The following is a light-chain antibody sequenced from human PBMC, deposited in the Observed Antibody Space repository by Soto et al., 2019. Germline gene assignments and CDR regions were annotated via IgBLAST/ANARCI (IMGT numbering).Light chain of an antibody. V-gene: IGKV1-39*01. CDR2: AAS. J-gene: IGKJ1*01. Sequence: DIQMTQSPTSLSASVGDRVSITCRASESINIYLNWYQKKSGEAPKLLIYAASSLQSGVPSRFSGSGAGTGFTLTISSLQPEDFATYYCKQTYSTPGTFGQGTKVEIK. CDR1: ESINIY. CDR3: KQTYSTPGT.